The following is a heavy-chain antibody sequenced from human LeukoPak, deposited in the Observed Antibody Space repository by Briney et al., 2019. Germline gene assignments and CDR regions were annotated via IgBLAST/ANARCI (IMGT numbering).Heavy chain of an antibody. Sequence: PGGSLRLSCAASGFTFSSYWMHWVRQAPGKGLVWVSRINSDGSSTSYADSVKGRFTISRDNAKNTLHLQMNSLRAEDTAVYYCARGPYDILTGYYGYYFDYWGQGTLVTVSS. J-gene: IGHJ4*02. CDR3: ARGPYDILTGYYGYYFDY. D-gene: IGHD3-9*01. CDR1: GFTFSSYW. CDR2: INSDGSST. V-gene: IGHV3-74*01.